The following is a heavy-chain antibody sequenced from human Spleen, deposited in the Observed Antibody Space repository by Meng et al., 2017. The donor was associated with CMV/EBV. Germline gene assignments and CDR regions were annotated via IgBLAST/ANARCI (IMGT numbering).Heavy chain of an antibody. J-gene: IGHJ5*02. Sequence: SETLSLTCAVYGGSFSGYYWSWIRQPPGKGLEWIGEINHSGSTNYNPSLKSRVTISVDTSKNQFSLKQSSVTAADTAVYYCARRERGSYSSSWVYNWFDPWGQGTLVTVSS. D-gene: IGHD6-13*01. CDR3: ARRERGSYSSSWVYNWFDP. CDR2: INHSGST. V-gene: IGHV4-34*01. CDR1: GGSFSGYY.